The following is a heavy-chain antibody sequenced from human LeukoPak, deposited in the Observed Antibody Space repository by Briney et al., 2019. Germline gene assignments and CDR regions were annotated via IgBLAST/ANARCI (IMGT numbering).Heavy chain of an antibody. Sequence: SETLSLTCTVSGGSISSSSYYWGWIRQPPGKGLEWIGSIYYSGSTYYNPSLKSRVTISVDTSKNQFSLKLSSVTAADTAVYYCARLLGYGGYFDYWGQGTLVTVSS. CDR2: IYYSGST. CDR1: GGSISSSSYY. V-gene: IGHV4-39*01. D-gene: IGHD4-23*01. CDR3: ARLLGYGGYFDY. J-gene: IGHJ4*02.